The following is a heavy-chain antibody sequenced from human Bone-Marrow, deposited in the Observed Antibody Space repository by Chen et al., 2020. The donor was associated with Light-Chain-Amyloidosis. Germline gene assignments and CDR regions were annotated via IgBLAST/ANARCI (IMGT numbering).Heavy chain of an antibody. CDR2: ISATISAI. D-gene: IGHD4-17*01. J-gene: IGHJ5*02. CDR1: GFAFSNYG. V-gene: IGHV3-48*01. CDR3: ARRSYGGPDR. Sequence: EVQLVESGGGLVQPGGSLRLSCSAYGFAFSNYGMNWVRQAPGKGLGWISSISATISAISYADSVNGRFTISRDNAKNSLSLQMNSLRAEDAAIYYCARRSYGGPDRWGQGTLVTVSS.